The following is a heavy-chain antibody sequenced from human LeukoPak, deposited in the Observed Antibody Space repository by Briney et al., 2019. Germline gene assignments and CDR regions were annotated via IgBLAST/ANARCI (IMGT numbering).Heavy chain of an antibody. D-gene: IGHD6-19*01. CDR2: ISGSGGST. CDR3: AKDGIAVAGYFDY. V-gene: IGHV3-23*01. Sequence: PGGSLILSCEASGFTFSIYAMSWVRQAPGKGLEWVSAISGSGGSTYNADSVKGRFTISRDNSKNALYLRMNSLRAEDTAVYYCAKDGIAVAGYFDYWGQGTLVTVSS. CDR1: GFTFSIYA. J-gene: IGHJ4*02.